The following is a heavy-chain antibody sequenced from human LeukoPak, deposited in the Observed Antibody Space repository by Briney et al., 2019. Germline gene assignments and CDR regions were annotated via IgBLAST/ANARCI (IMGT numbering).Heavy chain of an antibody. V-gene: IGHV4-4*09. CDR1: GGSISSYY. J-gene: IGHJ3*02. CDR3: ARRGVGEGAFDI. Sequence: SETLSLTCTGSGGSISSYYWSWIRQHPGKGLEWIGYIYTSGNTNYNPSLKSRVTISVDTSKNQFSLKLSSVTAADTAVYFCARRGVGEGAFDIWGQGTMVTVSS. CDR2: IYTSGNT. D-gene: IGHD3-10*01.